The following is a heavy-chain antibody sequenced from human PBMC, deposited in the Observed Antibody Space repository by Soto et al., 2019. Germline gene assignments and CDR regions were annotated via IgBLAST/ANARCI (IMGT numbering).Heavy chain of an antibody. J-gene: IGHJ3*02. Sequence: EVQLVESGGDLVQPGGSLRLSCAASGFSFGSSWMTWVRQAPGKGLEWVANIKKDGSNINYLDSVRGRFTVSRDNAENSQYLELNGLSAEDTARSYCARDVSPGSSSLYLDAFDIWGQGTMVTVSS. V-gene: IGHV3-7*05. D-gene: IGHD6-13*01. CDR2: IKKDGSNI. CDR3: ARDVSPGSSSLYLDAFDI. CDR1: GFSFGSSW.